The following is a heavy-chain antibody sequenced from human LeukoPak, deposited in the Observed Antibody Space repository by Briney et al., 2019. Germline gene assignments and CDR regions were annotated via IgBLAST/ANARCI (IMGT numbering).Heavy chain of an antibody. CDR3: ARDHSLYYDSSGYNLDY. J-gene: IGHJ4*02. D-gene: IGHD3-22*01. V-gene: IGHV3-33*01. CDR2: IWYDGSNK. CDR1: GFTFSSYG. Sequence: PGRSLRLSCAASGFTFSSYGMHWVRQAPGKGLEWVAVIWYDGSNKYYADSVKGRFTISRDNSKNTLYLQMNSLRAGDTAVYYCARDHSLYYDSSGYNLDYWGQGTLVTVSS.